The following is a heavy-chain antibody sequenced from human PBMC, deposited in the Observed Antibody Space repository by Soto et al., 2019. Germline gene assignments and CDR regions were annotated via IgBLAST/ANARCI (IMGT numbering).Heavy chain of an antibody. CDR2: ISTYNGHT. CDR1: GYSFTTYG. D-gene: IGHD4-17*01. CDR3: ARESDYGDYVSDY. V-gene: IGHV1-18*01. J-gene: IGHJ4*02. Sequence: QVHLVQSGTEMRRPGASVKVSCNASGYSFTTYGINWVRQAPGQGLEWMGWISTYNGHTKYGQKFQGRVTMTTDTFTSTVHMELRRLTSDDTAVYYCARESDYGDYVSDYWGQGTLVIISS.